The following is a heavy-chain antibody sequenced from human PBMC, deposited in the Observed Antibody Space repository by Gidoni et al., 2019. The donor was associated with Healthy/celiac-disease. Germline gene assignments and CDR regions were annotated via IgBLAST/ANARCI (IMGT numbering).Heavy chain of an antibody. CDR1: GGSISSGCYY. V-gene: IGHV4-31*03. D-gene: IGHD6-13*01. CDR2: IYYSGST. Sequence: QVQLQESGPGLVKPSQTLSLTCTVSGGSISSGCYYWSWIRQHPGKGLEWIGYIYYSGSTYYNPSLKSRVTISVDTSKNQFSLKLSSVTAADTAVYYCASAEGQQLGKNYYYYGMDVWGQGTTVTVSS. CDR3: ASAEGQQLGKNYYYYGMDV. J-gene: IGHJ6*02.